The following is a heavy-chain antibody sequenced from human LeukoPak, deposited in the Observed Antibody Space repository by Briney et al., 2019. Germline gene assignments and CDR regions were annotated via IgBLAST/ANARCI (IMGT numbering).Heavy chain of an antibody. Sequence: GGSLRLSCAASGFVFPLYWMHWASQVPGKGLVWVARVNRDGSSTLYADAVKGRFTISRENAENKVYLQINSLRVEDTAIYYCARESVDSGSYPFDFWGQGALVTVSS. J-gene: IGHJ4*02. D-gene: IGHD6-19*01. CDR3: ARESVDSGSYPFDF. V-gene: IGHV3-74*01. CDR2: VNRDGSST. CDR1: GFVFPLYW.